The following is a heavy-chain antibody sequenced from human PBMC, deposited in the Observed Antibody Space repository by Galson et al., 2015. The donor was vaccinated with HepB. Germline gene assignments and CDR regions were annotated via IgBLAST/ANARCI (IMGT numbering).Heavy chain of an antibody. CDR2: IYYSWRT. Sequence: QVQLQESGPGLVKPSESLSLTCTVSGGSIRSYSWSWIRQPPGKGLEWFGYIYYSWRTDYNPSLKSRVTISVDTSKNQFSLKLSSVTAADTAVYYCASGLVSGYGDHPPFDYWGQGTLVTVSS. CDR3: ASGLVSGYGDHPPFDY. CDR1: GGSIRSYS. J-gene: IGHJ4*02. V-gene: IGHV4-59*08. D-gene: IGHD4-17*01.